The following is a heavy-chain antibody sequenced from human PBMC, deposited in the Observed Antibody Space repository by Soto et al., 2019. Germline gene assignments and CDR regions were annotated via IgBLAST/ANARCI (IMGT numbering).Heavy chain of an antibody. CDR1: GYTFTSYY. V-gene: IGHV1-46*03. J-gene: IGHJ5*02. CDR3: VREGSETFMAGRTYNWFDP. D-gene: IGHD2-15*01. CDR2: INPSGGST. Sequence: ASVKVSCKASGYTFTSYYMHWVRQAPGQGLEWMGIINPSGGSTSYAQKFQGRVTMTRDTSTSTVYMELSSLRSEDTAVYYCVREGSETFMAGRTYNWFDPWGQGTLVTVSS.